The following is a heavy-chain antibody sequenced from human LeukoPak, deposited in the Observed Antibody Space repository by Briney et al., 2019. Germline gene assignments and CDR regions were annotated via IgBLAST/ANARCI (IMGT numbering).Heavy chain of an antibody. CDR3: AKDVLGPYGDYSSGWFDP. CDR1: GFTFSSYE. V-gene: IGHV3-48*03. CDR2: ISSSGSTI. J-gene: IGHJ5*02. Sequence: QPGGSLRLSCAASGFTFSSYEMNWVRQAPGKGLEWVSYISSSGSTIYYADSVKGRFTISRDNSKNTLYLQMNSLRAEDTAVYYCAKDVLGPYGDYSSGWFDPWGQGTLVTVSS. D-gene: IGHD4-17*01.